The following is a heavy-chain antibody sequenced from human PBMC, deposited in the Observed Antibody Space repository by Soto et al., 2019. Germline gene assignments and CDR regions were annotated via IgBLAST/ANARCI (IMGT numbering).Heavy chain of an antibody. CDR3: ARAQDYGSGQRWRYYGMDV. J-gene: IGHJ6*02. V-gene: IGHV3-13*01. D-gene: IGHD3-10*01. Sequence: PGGSLRLSCAASGFTFSSYDMHWVRQATGKGLEWVSAIGTAGDTYYPGSVKGRFTISRENAKNSLYLQMNSLRAEDTAVYYCARAQDYGSGQRWRYYGMDVWGQGTTVTVSS. CDR1: GFTFSSYD. CDR2: IGTAGDT.